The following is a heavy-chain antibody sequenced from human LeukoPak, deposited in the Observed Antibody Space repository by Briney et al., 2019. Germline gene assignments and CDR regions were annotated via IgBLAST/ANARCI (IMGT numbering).Heavy chain of an antibody. CDR3: AKDLGYCSSTSCYNPCDC. V-gene: IGHV3-30*02. Sequence: PGGSLRLSCATSGFTFSSYGMHWVRQAPGKGLEWVAFIRYDGSNKYYADSVKGRFTISRDNSKNTLYLQMNSLRAEDTAVYYCAKDLGYCSSTSCYNPCDCWGQGTLVTVSS. D-gene: IGHD2-2*02. CDR2: IRYDGSNK. CDR1: GFTFSSYG. J-gene: IGHJ4*02.